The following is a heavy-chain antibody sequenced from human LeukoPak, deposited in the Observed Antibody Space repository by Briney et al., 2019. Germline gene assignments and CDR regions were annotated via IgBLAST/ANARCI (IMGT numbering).Heavy chain of an antibody. CDR3: ARDRQQLGYYDY. D-gene: IGHD6-13*01. Sequence: SETLSLTCTVSGGSVSSGSYYWSWIRQPPGKGLEWIGYIYYSGSTNYNPSLKSRVTISVDTSKNQFSLKLSSVTAADTAVYYCARDRQQLGYYDYWGQGTLVTVSS. CDR2: IYYSGST. V-gene: IGHV4-61*01. CDR1: GGSVSSGSYY. J-gene: IGHJ4*02.